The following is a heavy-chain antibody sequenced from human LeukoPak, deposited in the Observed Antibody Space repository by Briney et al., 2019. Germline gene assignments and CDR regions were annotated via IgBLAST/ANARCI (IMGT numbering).Heavy chain of an antibody. D-gene: IGHD3-10*01. V-gene: IGHV3-23*01. CDR2: ISGSGGST. CDR3: AKGSRISATYYYGSGATGGVDY. J-gene: IGHJ4*02. CDR1: GFTFSSYG. Sequence: GGSLRLSCAASGFTFSSYGMSWVRQAPGKGLEWVSAISGSGGSTYYADSVKGRFTISRDNSKNTLYLQMNSLRAEDTAVYYCAKGSRISATYYYGSGATGGVDYWGQGTLVTVSS.